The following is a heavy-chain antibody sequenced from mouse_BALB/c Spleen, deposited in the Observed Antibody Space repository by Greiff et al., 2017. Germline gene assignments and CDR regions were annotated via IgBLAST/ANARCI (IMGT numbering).Heavy chain of an antibody. J-gene: IGHJ3*01. D-gene: IGHD2-1*01. V-gene: IGHV5-6-5*01. CDR1: GFTFSSYA. Sequence: EVMLVESGGGLVKPGGSLKLSCAASGFTFSSYAMSWVRQTPEKRLEWVSSISSGGSTYYPDSVKGRFTISRDNARNILYLQMSSLRSEDTAMYYCARGDGNYGFFAYWGQGTLVTVSA. CDR3: ARGDGNYGFFAY. CDR2: ISSGGST.